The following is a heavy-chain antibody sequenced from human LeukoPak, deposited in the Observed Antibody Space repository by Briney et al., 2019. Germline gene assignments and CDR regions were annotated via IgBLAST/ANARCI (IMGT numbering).Heavy chain of an antibody. Sequence: PSQTLSLTCTVSGGSISSGSYYWSWIRQPAGKGLEWIGRIYTSGSTNYNPSLKSRVTISVDTSKNQFSLKLSSVTAADTAVYYCALLPRLLPAFDIWGQGTMVTVSS. CDR2: IYTSGST. V-gene: IGHV4-61*02. CDR1: GGSISSGSYY. CDR3: ALLPRLLPAFDI. J-gene: IGHJ3*02. D-gene: IGHD6-19*01.